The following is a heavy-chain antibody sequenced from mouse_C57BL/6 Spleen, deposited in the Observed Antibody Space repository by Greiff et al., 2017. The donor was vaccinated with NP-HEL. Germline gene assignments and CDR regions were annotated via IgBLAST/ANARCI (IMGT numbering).Heavy chain of an antibody. CDR2: IYPGGGDT. J-gene: IGHJ1*03. CDR1: GYAFSSSW. CDR3: ANYYGSSFYWYFDV. D-gene: IGHD1-1*01. V-gene: IGHV1-82*01. Sequence: QVQLQQSGPELVKPGASVKISCKASGYAFSSSWMNWVKQRPGKGLEWIGRIYPGGGDTNYNGKFKGKATLTADKSSSTAYMQLSSLTSEDSAVYFCANYYGSSFYWYFDVWGTGTTVTVSS.